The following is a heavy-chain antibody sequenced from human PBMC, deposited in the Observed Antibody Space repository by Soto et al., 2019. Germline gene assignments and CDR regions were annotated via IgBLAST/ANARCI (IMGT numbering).Heavy chain of an antibody. V-gene: IGHV3-23*01. J-gene: IGHJ1*01. Sequence: EVQLLESGGGSVQPGGSLRLSCAASGFTFGNFAMSWVRQTPTKGLEWVSAISGGGGIAYYADSVKGRFTISRDNSKHTVALQMNSLRVEDTAIYYCTKRVTGVAAAGAVHFQHWGQGTLVTVSS. CDR3: TKRVTGVAAAGAVHFQH. D-gene: IGHD6-13*01. CDR1: GFTFGNFA. CDR2: ISGGGGIA.